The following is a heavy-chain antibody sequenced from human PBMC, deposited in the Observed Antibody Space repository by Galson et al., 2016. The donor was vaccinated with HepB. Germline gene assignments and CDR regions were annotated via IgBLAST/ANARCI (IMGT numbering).Heavy chain of an antibody. Sequence: SETLSLTCTIFGGSISHYYWSWIRQSPAKGLEWIGYIYYSGSTTYNPSLKSRVTISVDTVKNQFSLKLSSVTAADTAVYYCARGLYCSRTTCNTSPFDYWGQGTLVTVSS. CDR3: ARGLYCSRTTCNTSPFDY. CDR2: IYYSGST. V-gene: IGHV4-59*01. CDR1: GGSISHYY. J-gene: IGHJ4*02. D-gene: IGHD2-2*02.